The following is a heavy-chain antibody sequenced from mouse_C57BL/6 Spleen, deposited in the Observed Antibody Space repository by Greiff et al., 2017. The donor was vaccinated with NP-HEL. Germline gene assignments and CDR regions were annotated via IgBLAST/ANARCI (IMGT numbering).Heavy chain of an antibody. CDR2: INPSNGGT. CDR3: ARGERQLRPPAWFAY. CDR1: GYTFTSYW. V-gene: IGHV1-53*01. D-gene: IGHD3-2*02. J-gene: IGHJ3*01. Sequence: VQLQQPGTELVKPGASVKLSCKASGYTFTSYWMHWVKQRPGQGLEWIGNINPSNGGTNYNEKFKSKATLTVDKSSSTAYMQLSSLTSEDSAVYYCARGERQLRPPAWFAYWGQGTLVTVSA.